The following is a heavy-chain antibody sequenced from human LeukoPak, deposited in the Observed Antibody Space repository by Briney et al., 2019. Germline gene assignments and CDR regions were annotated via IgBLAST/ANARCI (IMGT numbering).Heavy chain of an antibody. CDR1: GGSIGSYY. CDR2: IQTSGST. J-gene: IGHJ4*02. CDR3: ARDLYYYGSGSYPQFDY. V-gene: IGHV4-4*07. D-gene: IGHD3-10*01. Sequence: SETLSLTCTVSGGSIGSYYWSWIRQPAGKGLEWIGRIQTSGSTNYNPSLKSRVTVSVDTSKNQVSLKLSSVTAADTAVYYCARDLYYYGSGSYPQFDYWGQGTLVTVSS.